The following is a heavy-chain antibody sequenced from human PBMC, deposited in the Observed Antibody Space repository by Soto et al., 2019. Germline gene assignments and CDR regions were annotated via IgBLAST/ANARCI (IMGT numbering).Heavy chain of an antibody. CDR1: GGSISSGGYY. V-gene: IGHV4-31*03. D-gene: IGHD2-21*01. CDR2: IHHIGST. Sequence: QVQLQESGPGLVKPSQTLSLSCTVSGGSISSGGYYWSWIRQHPGKGLEWIGYIHHIGSTYYNPSLKRRLAISVDTSKNQFSLRLRSVTAADTAMYYCARVPVAPENWFDPWGQGTLVTVSA. J-gene: IGHJ5*02. CDR3: ARVPVAPENWFDP.